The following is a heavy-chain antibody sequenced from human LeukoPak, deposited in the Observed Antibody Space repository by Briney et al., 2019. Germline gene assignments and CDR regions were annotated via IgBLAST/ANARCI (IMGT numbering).Heavy chain of an antibody. CDR3: AKAAMVRGVIISI. CDR2: ISGSGGST. V-gene: IGHV3-23*01. CDR1: GLTLRICD. D-gene: IGHD3-10*01. Sequence: GGSLTLSCTPWGLTLRICDVLWLRRAPGKALEGVSDISGSGGSTYYADSVKGMFTLSRDNSKNTLYLQMSSLGAEDTAVYYCAKAAMVRGVIISIWGQGNRVTVSS. J-gene: IGHJ4*02.